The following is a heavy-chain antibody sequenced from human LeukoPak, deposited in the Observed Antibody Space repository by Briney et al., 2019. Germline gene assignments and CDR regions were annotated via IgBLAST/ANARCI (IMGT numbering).Heavy chain of an antibody. D-gene: IGHD4-11*01. CDR1: GFTFINYA. CDR2: ISGSGAGT. V-gene: IGHV3-23*01. CDR3: AKDDDYSNYYYFDY. J-gene: IGHJ4*02. Sequence: PGGSLRLSCADSGFTFINYAMSWVRQAPGKGLEWVSAISGSGAGTYYADSVKGRFTISRDNSKNTLYLQMTSLRAEDTAIYYCAKDDDYSNYYYFDYWGQGTLVTVSS.